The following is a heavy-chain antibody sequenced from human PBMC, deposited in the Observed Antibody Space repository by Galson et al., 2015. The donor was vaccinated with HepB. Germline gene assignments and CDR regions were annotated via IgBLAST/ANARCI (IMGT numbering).Heavy chain of an antibody. CDR1: GFTFSSYA. CDR2: ISYDGSNK. Sequence: SLRLSCAASGFTFSSYAMHWVRQAPGKGLEWVAVISYDGSNKYYADSVKGRFTISRDNSKNTLYLQMNSLRAEDTAVYYCARGDYGSGSYHQFWAFDIWGQGTMVTVSS. J-gene: IGHJ3*02. V-gene: IGHV3-30*04. D-gene: IGHD3-10*01. CDR3: ARGDYGSGSYHQFWAFDI.